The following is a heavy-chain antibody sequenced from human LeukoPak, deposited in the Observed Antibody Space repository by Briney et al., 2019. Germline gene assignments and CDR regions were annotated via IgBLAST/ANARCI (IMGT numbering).Heavy chain of an antibody. J-gene: IGHJ4*02. CDR2: IYTSGST. V-gene: IGHV4-4*07. Sequence: SETLSLTCTISSGSISTSYWSWVRQPAGQGLEWIGRIYTSGSTNYNPSLKSRVTMSIDTSKNRFSLKLNSVTAADTAVYYCARDRRAGRSYYFDYWGQGTRVTVSS. CDR3: ARDRRAGRSYYFDY. CDR1: SGSISTSY. D-gene: IGHD6-19*01.